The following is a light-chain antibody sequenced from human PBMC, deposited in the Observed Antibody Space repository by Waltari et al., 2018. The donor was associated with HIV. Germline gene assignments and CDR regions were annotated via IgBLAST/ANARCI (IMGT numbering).Light chain of an antibody. V-gene: IGLV2-8*01. CDR3: SSYAANNTFVI. CDR2: EVT. J-gene: IGLJ2*01. CDR1: SNDVGRYDF. Sequence: QSALTPPPSASGPPGQSVTISCTGTSNDVGRYDFVSWYQLLPGNVPKLIIYEVTKRPSGVAVRFSGSKSGNTASLTVSGLQNDDEADYYCSSYAANNTFVIFGGGTKLTVL.